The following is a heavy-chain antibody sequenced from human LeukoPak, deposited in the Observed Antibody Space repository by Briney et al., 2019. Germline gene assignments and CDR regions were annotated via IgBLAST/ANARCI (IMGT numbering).Heavy chain of an antibody. CDR3: ARAGGLRFLEWLSPRDWFDP. CDR1: GYTFTSYD. CDR2: IIPIFGTA. Sequence: SVKVSCKASGYTFTSYDISWVRRAPGQGLEWMGGIIPIFGTANYAQKFQGRVTITADKSTSTAYMELSSLRSEDTAVYYCARAGGLRFLEWLSPRDWFDPWGQGTLVTVSS. D-gene: IGHD3-3*01. J-gene: IGHJ5*02. V-gene: IGHV1-69*06.